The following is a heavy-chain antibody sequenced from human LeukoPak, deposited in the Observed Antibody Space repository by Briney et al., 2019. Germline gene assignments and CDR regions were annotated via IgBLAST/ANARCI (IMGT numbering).Heavy chain of an antibody. CDR1: GGSISSYY. CDR2: IYYSGST. CDR3: ARHVSWYGDYVEFDY. V-gene: IGHV4-59*08. D-gene: IGHD4-17*01. Sequence: SETLSLTCTVSGGSISSYYWSWIRQPPGKGLEWIGYIYYSGSTNYNPSLKSRVTMSADTSNNQFSLKLSSVTAADTAVYFCARHVSWYGDYVEFDYWGQGTLVTVSS. J-gene: IGHJ4*02.